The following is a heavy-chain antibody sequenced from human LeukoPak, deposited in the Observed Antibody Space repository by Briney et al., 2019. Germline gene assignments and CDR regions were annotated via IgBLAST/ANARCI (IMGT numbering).Heavy chain of an antibody. CDR3: ARDKGHFDVDY. J-gene: IGHJ4*02. D-gene: IGHD3-9*01. Sequence: PSETLSLTCTVSGGSISSSGYYWGWIRQPPGKGLEWIGSIYYSGNTYYIPSLNSRLTISQDTSNNQFSLTLSSVTAADTAIYYCARDKGHFDVDYWGQGILVTVSS. CDR2: IYYSGNT. CDR1: GGSISSSGYY. V-gene: IGHV4-39*07.